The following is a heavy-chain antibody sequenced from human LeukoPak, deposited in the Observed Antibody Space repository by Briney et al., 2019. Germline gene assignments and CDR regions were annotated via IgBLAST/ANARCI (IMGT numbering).Heavy chain of an antibody. CDR3: ARDRNYYYYGMDV. CDR2: ISSSGSTI. CDR1: GFTFSSYE. V-gene: IGHV3-48*03. Sequence: PGGSLRLSCAASGFTFSSYETNWVRQAPGKRLEWVSYISSSGSTIYYADSVKGRFTISRDNAKNSLYLQMNSLRAEDTAVYYCARDRNYYYYGMDVWGKGTTVTVSS. J-gene: IGHJ6*04.